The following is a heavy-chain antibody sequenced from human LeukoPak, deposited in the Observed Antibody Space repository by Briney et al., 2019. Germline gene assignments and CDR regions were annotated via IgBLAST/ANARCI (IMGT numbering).Heavy chain of an antibody. D-gene: IGHD1-26*01. CDR1: GFTFSSYE. CDR2: ISSGGGSI. J-gene: IGHJ2*01. V-gene: IGHV3-48*03. CDR3: AKDAEGSGSYYGWYFDL. Sequence: PGGSLRLSCAASGFTFSSYEMNWVRQAPGKGLEWVSYISSGGGSIYYAASVKGRFTISRDNSKNTLYLQMNSLRAEDTAVYYCAKDAEGSGSYYGWYFDLWGRGTLVTVSS.